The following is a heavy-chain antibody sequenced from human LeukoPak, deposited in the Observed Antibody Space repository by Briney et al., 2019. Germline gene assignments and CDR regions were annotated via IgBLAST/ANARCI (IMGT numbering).Heavy chain of an antibody. CDR2: ISSSSSYI. CDR1: GFTFSSYS. D-gene: IGHD4-17*01. CDR3: ARGHTAVTRHFDF. Sequence: PGGSLRLSCAASGFTFSSYSMNWVRQAPGKGLEWVSSISSSSSYIYYADSVKGRFTISRDNAKNSLYLQMNSLRAEDTAVYYCARGHTAVTRHFDFWGQGTLVTVSS. V-gene: IGHV3-21*01. J-gene: IGHJ4*02.